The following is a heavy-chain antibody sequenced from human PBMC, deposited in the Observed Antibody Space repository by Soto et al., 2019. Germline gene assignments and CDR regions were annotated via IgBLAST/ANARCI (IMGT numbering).Heavy chain of an antibody. V-gene: IGHV3-30*18. CDR2: IPYDETNK. J-gene: IGHJ6*02. Sequence: PVGSLRLSCAASGFNLRSYGMLWVRQAPGKGLEWVAIIPYDETNKYYVDSVKGRFTISRDNSKNTLYLQMNSLRAEDTAVYYCAKPPFSGGGDYFFYGMDVWGQGTTVTVSS. CDR3: AKPPFSGGGDYFFYGMDV. D-gene: IGHD2-21*01. CDR1: GFNLRSYG.